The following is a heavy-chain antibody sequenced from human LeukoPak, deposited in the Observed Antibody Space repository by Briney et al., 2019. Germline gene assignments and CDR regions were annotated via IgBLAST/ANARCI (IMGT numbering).Heavy chain of an antibody. CDR1: GFTFSSYE. V-gene: IGHV3-48*03. CDR3: ASLSLIDIVVVPAAMTSGPSPYYGMDV. Sequence: GGSLRLSCAASGFTFSSYEMNWVRQAPGKGLEWVSYISSSGSTIYYADSVKGRFTISRDNAKNSLYLQMNSLRAEDTAVYYCASLSLIDIVVVPAAMTSGPSPYYGMDVWGKGTTVTVSS. D-gene: IGHD2-2*01. CDR2: ISSSGSTI. J-gene: IGHJ6*04.